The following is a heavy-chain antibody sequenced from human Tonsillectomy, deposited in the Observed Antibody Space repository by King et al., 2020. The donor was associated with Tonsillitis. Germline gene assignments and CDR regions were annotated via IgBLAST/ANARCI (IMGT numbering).Heavy chain of an antibody. V-gene: IGHV1-2*02. CDR3: AADCEGTSCYWLDP. CDR2: INPNSGDA. J-gene: IGHJ5*02. D-gene: IGHD3-10*01. Sequence: QLVQSGAEVKKPGTSVRVSCKASGYTFTGYYIHWVRQAPGQGLEWMGWINPNSGDANYAQKFQGRLTLTRDLSTKTAYLELSGLRSEDTAVYYCAADCEGTSCYWLDPWGQGTLVTVSS. CDR1: GYTFTGYY.